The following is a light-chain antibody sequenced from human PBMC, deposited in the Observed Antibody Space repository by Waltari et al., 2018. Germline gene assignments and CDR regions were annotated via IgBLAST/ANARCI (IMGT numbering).Light chain of an antibody. Sequence: QSALTQPASVSGSPGQSITFSRTGTSTDIGDSYYVSWYQPYAGRAPKLMIYDVSNRPSGVSNRFSGSKSGNTASLTISGLQAEDEATYYCSSSANGSGWLFGGGTKLTVL. J-gene: IGLJ3*02. CDR2: DVS. V-gene: IGLV2-14*03. CDR1: STDIGDSYY. CDR3: SSSANGSGWL.